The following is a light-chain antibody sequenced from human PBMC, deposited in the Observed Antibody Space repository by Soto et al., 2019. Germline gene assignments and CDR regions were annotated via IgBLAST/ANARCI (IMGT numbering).Light chain of an antibody. J-gene: IGKJ4*01. V-gene: IGKV3-20*01. CDR1: QSITSDF. Sequence: ESVLTQSPGTLSLSPGERATLACRASQSITSDFLAWYQQQVCHARRLLIYSASSRATCIPCRLSGSASETEFSLSIMRREPEEFAVYYCQHYDRYPPTFGGGTKVESK. CDR3: QHYDRYPPT. CDR2: SAS.